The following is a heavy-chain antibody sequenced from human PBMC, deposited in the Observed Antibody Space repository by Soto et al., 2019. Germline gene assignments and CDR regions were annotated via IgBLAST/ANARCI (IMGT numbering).Heavy chain of an antibody. CDR3: ARVVAATHNDY. CDR2: IYYSGST. CDR1: GGSISSGGYY. D-gene: IGHD2-15*01. V-gene: IGHV4-31*03. J-gene: IGHJ4*02. Sequence: QVQLQESGPGLVKPSQTLSLTCTVSGGSISSGGYYWSWIRQHPGKGLEWIGYIYYSGSTYYNPSLKSXXTXSXVTSKNQFSLKLSSVTAADTAVYYCARVVAATHNDYWGQGTLVTVSS.